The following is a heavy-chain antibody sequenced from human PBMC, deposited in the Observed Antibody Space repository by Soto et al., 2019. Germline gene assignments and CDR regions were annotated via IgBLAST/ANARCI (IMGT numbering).Heavy chain of an antibody. V-gene: IGHV1-46*01. Sequence: ASVKVSFKASGYTFTSYYMHWVRQAPGQGLEWMGIINPSGGSTSYAQKFQGRVTMTRDTSTSTVYMELSSLRSEDTAVYYCARHGFPYRFLGISFDYWGQGSLVTVSS. D-gene: IGHD7-27*01. CDR2: INPSGGST. CDR1: GYTFTSYY. J-gene: IGHJ4*02. CDR3: ARHGFPYRFLGISFDY.